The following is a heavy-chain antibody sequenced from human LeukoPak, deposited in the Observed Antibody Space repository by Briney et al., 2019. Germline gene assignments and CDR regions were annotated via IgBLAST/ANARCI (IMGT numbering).Heavy chain of an antibody. D-gene: IGHD2/OR15-2a*01. CDR2: ISGSGNSA. CDR1: GLPFSSYA. V-gene: IGHV3-23*01. J-gene: IGHJ6*03. Sequence: GSLRLSCAASGLPFSSYARSWVRQAPRKGLEWVSAISGSGNSAYYADSVKARFTISRDNSKDTLYVQMISLRAEDTAVYYCTKGLSNSRYYYMDVWGKGPTVTVSS. CDR3: TKGLSNSRYYYMDV.